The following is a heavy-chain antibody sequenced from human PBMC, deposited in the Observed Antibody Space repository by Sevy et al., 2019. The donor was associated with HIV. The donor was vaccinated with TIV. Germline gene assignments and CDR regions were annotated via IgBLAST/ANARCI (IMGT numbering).Heavy chain of an antibody. CDR3: SRGLYYYDMRGHQEPGDY. CDR1: GITLTPYW. J-gene: IGHJ4*02. Sequence: GARRLSCAASGITLTPYWMHWVRQAPGKGLVWVSRINSDGSSTIYAESVKGRFTISRDNGKNTLYLQMKSLRVEETAVYFCSRGLYYYDMRGHQEPGDYWGQGVLVTVSS. CDR2: INSDGSST. D-gene: IGHD3-22*01. V-gene: IGHV3-74*01.